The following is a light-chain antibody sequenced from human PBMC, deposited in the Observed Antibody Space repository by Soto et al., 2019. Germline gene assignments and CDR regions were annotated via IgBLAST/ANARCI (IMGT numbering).Light chain of an antibody. CDR2: GAS. J-gene: IGKJ3*01. V-gene: IGKV3-15*01. Sequence: EIVMTQSPATLSVSPGERATLSCRASQSIANTLAWYQQKPGQAPRLLIYGASIMATGIPARFSGSGSGTEFTLTISSLQSEDFAVYYCQQYNSWPTFGPGTKVDVK. CDR3: QQYNSWPT. CDR1: QSIANT.